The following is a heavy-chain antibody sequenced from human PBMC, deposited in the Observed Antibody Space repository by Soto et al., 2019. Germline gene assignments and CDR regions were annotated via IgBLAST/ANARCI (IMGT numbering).Heavy chain of an antibody. D-gene: IGHD2-2*02. J-gene: IGHJ6*02. Sequence: GGSLRLSCAASGFTFSSYAMHWVRQAPGKGLEWVAVISYDGSNKYHADSVKGRFTISRDNSKNTLYLQMNSLRAEDTAVYYCARDKVPAAIVGYYGMDVWGQGTMVTVSS. CDR3: ARDKVPAAIVGYYGMDV. V-gene: IGHV3-30-3*01. CDR1: GFTFSSYA. CDR2: ISYDGSNK.